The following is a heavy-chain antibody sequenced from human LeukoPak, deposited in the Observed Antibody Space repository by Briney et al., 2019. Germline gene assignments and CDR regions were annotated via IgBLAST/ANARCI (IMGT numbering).Heavy chain of an antibody. CDR3: ARGGSRLTTAGDLDY. CDR1: GGSVSSGSYY. V-gene: IGHV4-61*01. J-gene: IGHJ4*02. Sequence: SETLSLTCTVSGGSVSSGSYYWSWIRQPPGKGLEWIGYIYYSGSTYYNPSLKSRVTISVDTSRNQFSLKLSSVTAADTAVYYCARGGSRLTTAGDLDYWGQGTLVTVSS. CDR2: IYYSGST. D-gene: IGHD3-16*01.